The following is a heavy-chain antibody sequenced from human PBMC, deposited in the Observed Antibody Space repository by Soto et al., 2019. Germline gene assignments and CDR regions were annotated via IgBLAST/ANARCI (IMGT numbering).Heavy chain of an antibody. CDR1: GFTLSNAW. CDR3: TGSSWSF. CDR2: LKSKTDGGTT. V-gene: IGHV3-15*01. J-gene: IGHJ4*02. Sequence: PVGSLRLSCAASGFTLSNAWMSWVRQAPGKGLEWVGRLKSKTDGGTTDYTTPVKGRFTISRDDSKNTLYLQMSSLKTEDTAVYYCTGSSWSFWGQGTLVTVSS. D-gene: IGHD6-13*01.